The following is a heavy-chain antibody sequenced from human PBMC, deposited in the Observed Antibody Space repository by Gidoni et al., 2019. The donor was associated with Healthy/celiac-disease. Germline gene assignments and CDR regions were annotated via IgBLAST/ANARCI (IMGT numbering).Heavy chain of an antibody. CDR2: IIPILGIA. V-gene: IGHV1-69*02. J-gene: IGHJ5*02. CDR3: ARGRAGVVPAAIVWFDP. CDR1: GGTFSSYT. Sequence: QVQLVQSGAEVKKPGSSVKVSCKASGGTFSSYTISWVRQAPGQGLEWMGRIIPILGIANYAQKFQGRVTITADKSTSTAYMELSSLRSEDTAVYYCARGRAGVVPAAIVWFDPWGQGTLVTVSS. D-gene: IGHD2-2*01.